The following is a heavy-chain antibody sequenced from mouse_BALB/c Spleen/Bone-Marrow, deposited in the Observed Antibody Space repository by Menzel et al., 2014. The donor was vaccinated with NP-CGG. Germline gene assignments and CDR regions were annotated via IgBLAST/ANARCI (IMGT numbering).Heavy chain of an antibody. CDR1: GYTFSSYW. CDR2: ILPGSGST. V-gene: IGHV1-9*01. CDR3: ARFYYGSPTGYFDY. D-gene: IGHD2-1*01. J-gene: IGHJ2*01. Sequence: VKLQESGAELMKPGASMKISCKATGYTFSSYWIEWVKQRPGHGLEWIGEILPGSGSTNYNEQFKGKATFTADASSSTAYMELSSLTSEDSAVYYCARFYYGSPTGYFDYWGQGTTLTVSS.